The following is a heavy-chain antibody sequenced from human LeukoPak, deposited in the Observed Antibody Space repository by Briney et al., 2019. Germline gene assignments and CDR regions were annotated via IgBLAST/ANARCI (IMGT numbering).Heavy chain of an antibody. V-gene: IGHV5-51*01. CDR1: GYSFNTYW. Sequence: GESLKISCTGSGYSFNTYWIGWVRQIPGKGLEWMWIIYPSDSDIRISPSFQGQVTISVDKSINTAYLQWSSLKASDTAIYYCARRAVVIGVGYFDYWGQGTLVTVSS. CDR3: ARRAVVIGVGYFDY. J-gene: IGHJ4*02. D-gene: IGHD4-23*01. CDR2: IYPSDSDI.